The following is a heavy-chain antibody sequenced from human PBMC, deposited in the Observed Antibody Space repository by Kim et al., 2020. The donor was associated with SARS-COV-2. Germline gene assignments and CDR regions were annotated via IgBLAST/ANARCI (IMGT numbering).Heavy chain of an antibody. J-gene: IGHJ6*01. Sequence: SETLSLTCSVSGGSVSSGIHYWSWIRQPPGKGLEWIGYIFKSGKTNYNPSLKGRITFSLDTTENQFSLRLTSVTAADTAVYFCANNLFQLPGNYMYYFG. CDR1: GGSVSSGIHY. D-gene: IGHD2-2*01. CDR3: ANNLFQLPGNYMYYFG. CDR2: IFKSGKT. V-gene: IGHV4-61*01.